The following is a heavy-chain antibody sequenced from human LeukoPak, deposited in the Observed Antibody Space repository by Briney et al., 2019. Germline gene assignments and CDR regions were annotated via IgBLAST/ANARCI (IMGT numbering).Heavy chain of an antibody. CDR3: AKGEYHQDGIGENRFDN. D-gene: IGHD5-24*01. Sequence: GGSLRLSCAASGFTFSSYDMHWVRQATGKGLEWVSAIGTAGDTYYPGSVKGRFTISRENAKNSLYLQMNSLRAGDTAVYYCAKGEYHQDGIGENRFDNWGQGALVTVSS. V-gene: IGHV3-13*01. CDR2: IGTAGDT. J-gene: IGHJ4*02. CDR1: GFTFSSYD.